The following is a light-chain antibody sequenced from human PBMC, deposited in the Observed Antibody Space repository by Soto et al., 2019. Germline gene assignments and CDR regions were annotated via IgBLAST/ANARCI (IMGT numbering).Light chain of an antibody. J-gene: IGKJ2*01. Sequence: EIVMTQSPATLSVSPGEGATLSCRASQSVSHNLAWYQQKPGQAPRLLIYGASTRATGIPTRFSGSGSGTEFTLTISRLQSLKVAVDYCQEHKSWPAPYAVGQGNKLDIK. V-gene: IGKV3-15*01. CDR3: QEHKSWPAPYA. CDR1: QSVSHN. CDR2: GAS.